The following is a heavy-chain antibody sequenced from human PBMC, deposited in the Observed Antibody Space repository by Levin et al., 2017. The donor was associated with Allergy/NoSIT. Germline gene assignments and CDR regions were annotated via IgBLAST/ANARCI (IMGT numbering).Heavy chain of an antibody. D-gene: IGHD5-24*01. Sequence: PGGSLRLSCAASGFTFDDYVMHWVRQAPGKGLEWVSGISWNSGSIGYADSVKGRFTISRDNAKNSLYLQMNSLRAEDTALYYCAKWGCERWLNCGHYFDYWGQGTLVTVSS. CDR1: GFTFDDYV. CDR3: AKWGCERWLNCGHYFDY. V-gene: IGHV3-9*01. CDR2: ISWNSGSI. J-gene: IGHJ4*02.